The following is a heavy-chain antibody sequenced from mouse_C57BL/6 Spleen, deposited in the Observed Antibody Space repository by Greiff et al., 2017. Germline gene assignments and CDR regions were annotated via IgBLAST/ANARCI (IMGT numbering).Heavy chain of an antibody. CDR2: INPGSGGT. D-gene: IGHD4-1*01. V-gene: IGHV1-54*01. J-gene: IGHJ3*01. Sequence: VKLQESGAELVRPGTSVKVSCKASGYAFTNYLIEWVKQRPGQGLEWIGVINPGSGGTNYNEKFKGKATLTADKSSSTAYMQLSSLTSEDSAVYFCARNPNSAYWGQGTLVTVSA. CDR1: GYAFTNYL. CDR3: ARNPNSAY.